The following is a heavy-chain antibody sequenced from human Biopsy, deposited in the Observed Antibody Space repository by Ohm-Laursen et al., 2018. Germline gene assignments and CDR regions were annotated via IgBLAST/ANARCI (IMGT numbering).Heavy chain of an antibody. CDR1: GGDINNYY. CDR2: IYPGGST. J-gene: IGHJ3*01. D-gene: IGHD3-22*01. CDR3: ASVVLGPTNDASDL. Sequence: PSQTLSLTCNVSGGDINNYYWSWIRQPAGKGLEWIGRIYPGGSTNYNPSLKSRVTMSVDTSKKQLSLRLRSVTAADTAMYYCASVVLGPTNDASDLWGQGTMVVVSS. V-gene: IGHV4-4*07.